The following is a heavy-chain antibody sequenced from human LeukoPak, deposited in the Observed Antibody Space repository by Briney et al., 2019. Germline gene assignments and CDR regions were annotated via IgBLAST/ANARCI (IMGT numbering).Heavy chain of an antibody. J-gene: IGHJ6*02. Sequence: PSETLSLTCSVSGGSISSYYWSWIRQPPGKGLEWIGYIYYSGSTNYNPSLKSRVTISVDTSKNQFSLKLSSVTAADTAVYYCARDIYYGMDVWGQGTTVTVSS. V-gene: IGHV4-59*01. CDR3: ARDIYYGMDV. CDR2: IYYSGST. CDR1: GGSISSYY.